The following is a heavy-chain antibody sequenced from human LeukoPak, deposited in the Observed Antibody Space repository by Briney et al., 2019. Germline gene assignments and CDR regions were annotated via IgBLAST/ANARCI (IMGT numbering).Heavy chain of an antibody. CDR1: GGTFSSYA. V-gene: IGHV1-69*04. J-gene: IGHJ6*02. CDR2: IIPILCIA. Sequence: ASVKVSCKASGGTFSSYAISWVRQAPGQGHGWMGRIIPILCIANYAQKFQGRVTITADKSTSTAYMELSSLRSEDTAVYYWARGARDGYNLGYYGMDVWGQGTTVTVSS. CDR3: ARGARDGYNLGYYGMDV. D-gene: IGHD5-24*01.